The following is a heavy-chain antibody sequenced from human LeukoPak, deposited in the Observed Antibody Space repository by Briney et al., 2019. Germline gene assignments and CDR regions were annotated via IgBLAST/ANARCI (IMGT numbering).Heavy chain of an antibody. J-gene: IGHJ3*02. CDR2: IKSKTEGGTT. Sequence: GSLRLSCAASGFTSRNAWMSSVRQTPGKGRERGGRIKSKTEGGTTDYAAPVKGTFTISRDDSKNTLYLQMNSLKTEDTGVYYCTTVKRHCSSTSCYGYAFDIWGQGTMVTVSS. CDR1: GFTSRNAW. CDR3: TTVKRHCSSTSCYGYAFDI. V-gene: IGHV3-15*01. D-gene: IGHD2-2*01.